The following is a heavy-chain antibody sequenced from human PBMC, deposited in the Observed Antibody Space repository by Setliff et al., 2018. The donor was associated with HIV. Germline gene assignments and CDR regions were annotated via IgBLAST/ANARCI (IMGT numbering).Heavy chain of an antibody. CDR2: INHSGST. Sequence: PSETLSLTCAVYGGSFSGYYWSWIRQPPGKGLEWIGEINHSGSTNYNPSLKSRVTISVDTSKNQFSLKLSSVTAADTAVYYCARGMLRSSWYAHHDAFDIWGRGTMVTVSS. CDR1: GGSFSGYY. V-gene: IGHV4-34*01. J-gene: IGHJ3*02. D-gene: IGHD6-13*01. CDR3: ARGMLRSSWYAHHDAFDI.